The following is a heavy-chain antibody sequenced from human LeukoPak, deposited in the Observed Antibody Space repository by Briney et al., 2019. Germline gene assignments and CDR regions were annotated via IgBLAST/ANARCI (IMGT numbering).Heavy chain of an antibody. CDR3: ARHPEVGEGY. V-gene: IGHV4-59*08. D-gene: IGHD3-10*01. CDR1: GGSISSYY. CDR2: IYYSGST. Sequence: SETLSLTCTVSGGSISSYYWSWIRQPPGKGLEWIGYIYYSGSTNYNPSLKSRGTISVDTSKNQFSLKLSSVTAADTAVYYCARHPEVGEGYWGQGTLVTVSS. J-gene: IGHJ4*02.